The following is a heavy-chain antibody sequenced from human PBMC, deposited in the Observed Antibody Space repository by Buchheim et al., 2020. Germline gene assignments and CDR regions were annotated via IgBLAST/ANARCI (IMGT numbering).Heavy chain of an antibody. CDR1: GDSISTYY. CDR3: ARRGYYHGSGSFDY. V-gene: IGHV4-59*12. CDR2: IYYSGST. Sequence: QVQLQESGPGLVKPSETLSLICTVSGDSISTYYWSWIRQPPGKGLEWIGYIYYSGSTTYNPSLKSRVTISVDTSKNQFSLNLSSVIAADMAVYYCARRGYYHGSGSFDYWGQGTL. J-gene: IGHJ4*02. D-gene: IGHD3-10*01.